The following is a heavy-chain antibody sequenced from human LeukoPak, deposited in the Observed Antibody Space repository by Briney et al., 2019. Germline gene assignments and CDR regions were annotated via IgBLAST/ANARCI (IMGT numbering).Heavy chain of an antibody. CDR3: ARDRCSGGSCYDY. CDR1: GFTFSSYS. V-gene: IGHV3-72*01. D-gene: IGHD2-15*01. Sequence: GGSLRLSCAASGFTFSSYSMNWVRQAPGKGLEWVGRTRNKANSYTTEYAASVKGRFTISRDDSKNSLYLQMNSLKTEDTAVYYCARDRCSGGSCYDYWGQGTLVTVSS. J-gene: IGHJ4*02. CDR2: TRNKANSYTT.